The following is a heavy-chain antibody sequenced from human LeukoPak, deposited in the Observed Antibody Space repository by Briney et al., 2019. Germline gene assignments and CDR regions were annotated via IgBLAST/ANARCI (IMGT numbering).Heavy chain of an antibody. CDR1: GFTFSSYW. D-gene: IGHD6-13*01. CDR2: IKEDGSEK. V-gene: IGHV3-7*01. J-gene: IGHJ4*02. CDR3: ARAHSSSFDY. Sequence: GGSLRLSCAASGFTFSSYWMSWVRQAPGKGLEWAANIKEDGSEKYYVDSVKGRFTISRDNAKNSLYLQLNSLRAEDTAVYYCARAHSSSFDYWGQGTLVTVSS.